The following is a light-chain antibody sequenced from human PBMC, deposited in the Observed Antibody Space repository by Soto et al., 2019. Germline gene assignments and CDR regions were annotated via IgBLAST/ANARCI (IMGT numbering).Light chain of an antibody. V-gene: IGLV2-23*02. CDR2: EVS. Sequence: QSVLTQPASVSGSPGQSITISCTGTSSDVGSYNLVSWYQQHPGKAPKLMIYEVSKRPSGVSNRFSGSKSGNTASLTISGLQAEDEAYYYCCSYAGSSTLWVFGGGTQLTVL. CDR3: CSYAGSSTLWV. CDR1: SSDVGSYNL. J-gene: IGLJ3*02.